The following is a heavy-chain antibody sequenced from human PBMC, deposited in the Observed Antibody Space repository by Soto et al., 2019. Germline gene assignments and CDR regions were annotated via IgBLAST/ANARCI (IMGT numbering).Heavy chain of an antibody. CDR2: ISYDGSNK. CDR1: GFTFSSYA. Sequence: GGSLRLSCAASGFTFSSYAMHWVRQAPGKGLEWVAVISYDGSNKYYADSVKGRFTISRDNSKNTLYLQMNSLRAEDTAVYYCARDQDSGSYHDAFDIWGQGTMVTVSS. V-gene: IGHV3-30-3*01. J-gene: IGHJ3*02. D-gene: IGHD1-26*01. CDR3: ARDQDSGSYHDAFDI.